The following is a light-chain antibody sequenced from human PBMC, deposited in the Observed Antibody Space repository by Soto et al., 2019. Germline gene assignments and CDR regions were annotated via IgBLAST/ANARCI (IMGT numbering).Light chain of an antibody. CDR2: AAS. CDR1: QSISSY. V-gene: IGKV1-39*01. Sequence: IHMTQSPSSLSASVGYRVTLTCRASQSISSYLNWYQQKPGKAPKLLIYAASSLQSGVPSRFSGSGSGTDFTLTICRLQPEDFATYCCQESYCTPQTFGQRIKVDIK. CDR3: QESYCTPQT. J-gene: IGKJ1*01.